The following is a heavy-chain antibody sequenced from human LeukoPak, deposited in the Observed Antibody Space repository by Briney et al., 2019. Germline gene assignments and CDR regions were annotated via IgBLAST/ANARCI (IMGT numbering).Heavy chain of an antibody. J-gene: IGHJ4*02. D-gene: IGHD3-16*01. CDR3: ARFGGVKDFDY. CDR2: IYHSGST. V-gene: IGHV4-38-2*01. Sequence: SETLSLTCAVSGYSISSGYHWGWIRQPPGKGLEWIGSIYHSGSTYYNPSLKSRVTISVDTSKNQFSLKLSSVTAADTAVYYCARFGGVKDFDYWGQGTLVTVSS. CDR1: GYSISSGYH.